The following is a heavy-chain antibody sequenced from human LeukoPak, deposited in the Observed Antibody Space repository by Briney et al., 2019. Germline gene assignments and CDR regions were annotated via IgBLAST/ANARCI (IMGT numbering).Heavy chain of an antibody. Sequence: GGSLRLSCAASGFTFSSYEMNWGRQAPGEGLEWVSYISSSGSTIYYADSVKGQFTISSDNAKNSLYLQMNSLRAEDTAVYYCAELGITMIGGVWGKGTTVTISS. CDR1: GFTFSSYE. V-gene: IGHV3-48*03. J-gene: IGHJ6*04. D-gene: IGHD3-10*02. CDR2: ISSSGSTI. CDR3: AELGITMIGGV.